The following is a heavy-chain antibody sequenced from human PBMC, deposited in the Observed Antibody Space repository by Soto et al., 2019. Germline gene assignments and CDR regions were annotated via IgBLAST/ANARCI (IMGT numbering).Heavy chain of an antibody. Sequence: GGSLRLSCAASGFTFSSYGMHWVRQAPGKGLEWVAVIWYDGSNKYYADSVKGRFTISRDNSKNTLYLQMNSLRAEDTAVYYCARPSTQYGDPYYFDYWGQGTLVTVSS. CDR1: GFTFSSYG. D-gene: IGHD4-17*01. J-gene: IGHJ4*02. V-gene: IGHV3-33*01. CDR3: ARPSTQYGDPYYFDY. CDR2: IWYDGSNK.